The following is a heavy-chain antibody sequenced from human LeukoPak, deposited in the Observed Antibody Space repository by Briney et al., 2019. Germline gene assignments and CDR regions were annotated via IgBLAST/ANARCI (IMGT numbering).Heavy chain of an antibody. J-gene: IGHJ4*02. CDR2: IYHSGST. CDR3: ARSIRGYSSGWYYFDY. Sequence: SETLSLTCTVSGYSISSGYYWGWIRQPPGKGLECIGSIYHSGSTYYNPSLKSRVTISVDTSKNQFSLKLSSVTAADTAVYYCARSIRGYSSGWYYFDYWGQGTLITVSS. D-gene: IGHD6-19*01. V-gene: IGHV4-38-2*02. CDR1: GYSISSGYY.